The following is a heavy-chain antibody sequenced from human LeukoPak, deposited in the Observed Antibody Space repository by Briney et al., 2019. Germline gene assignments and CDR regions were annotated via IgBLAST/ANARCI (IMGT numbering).Heavy chain of an antibody. CDR2: INHSGST. D-gene: IGHD3-3*01. V-gene: IGHV4-34*01. CDR1: GGSFSGYY. J-gene: IGHJ5*02. CDR3: ARSGSDVLRFSGVFYDP. Sequence: SETLSLTCAVYGGSFSGYYWSWIRQPPGRGLEWIGEINHSGSTNYNPSLKSRVTISVDTSKNQFSLKLSSVTAADTAVYYCARSGSDVLRFSGVFYDPWGQGTLVAVSS.